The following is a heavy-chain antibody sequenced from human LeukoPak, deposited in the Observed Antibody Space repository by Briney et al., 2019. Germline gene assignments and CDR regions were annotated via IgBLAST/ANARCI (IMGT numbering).Heavy chain of an antibody. J-gene: IGHJ6*02. CDR2: IRSRTNAYAT. CDR3: TRGSQSDYYYGMDV. CDR1: GFTFSGSA. Sequence: GGSLKLSCAASGFTFSGSAMHWVRQASGKGLEWVGRIRSRTNAYATAYAASVKGRFTISRDDSKNTAYLQMNSLKTEDTAVYYCTRGSQSDYYYGMDVWGQGTTVTVSS. V-gene: IGHV3-73*01.